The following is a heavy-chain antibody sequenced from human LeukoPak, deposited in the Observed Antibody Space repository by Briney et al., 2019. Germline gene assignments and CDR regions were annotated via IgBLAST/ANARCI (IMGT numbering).Heavy chain of an antibody. CDR2: ISGSGGST. Sequence: GGSLRLSCAASGFTFSSYAMSWVRQAPGKGLEWVSAISGSGGSTYYADSVKGRFTISRDNSKNTLYLQMNSLRAEDAAVYYCAKASSGDPLLEWLLGIDYWGQGTLVTVSS. J-gene: IGHJ4*02. CDR1: GFTFSSYA. D-gene: IGHD3-3*01. CDR3: AKASSGDPLLEWLLGIDY. V-gene: IGHV3-23*01.